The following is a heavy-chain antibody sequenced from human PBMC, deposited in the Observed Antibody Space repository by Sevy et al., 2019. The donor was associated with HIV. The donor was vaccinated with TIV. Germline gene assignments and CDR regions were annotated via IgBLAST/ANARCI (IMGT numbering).Heavy chain of an antibody. J-gene: IGHJ3*02. CDR1: GFTFSNYS. CDR2: ISSSSRTI. Sequence: GGSLRLSCAASGFTFSNYSMTWVRQAPGKGLEWISYISSSSRTIYNADSVKGRFTISRDNAKNSLYLQMNSLRDEVTAVYYCARHVTNVVQRISTRAFDIWGQGTMVTVSS. V-gene: IGHV3-48*02. D-gene: IGHD2-21*01. CDR3: ARHVTNVVQRISTRAFDI.